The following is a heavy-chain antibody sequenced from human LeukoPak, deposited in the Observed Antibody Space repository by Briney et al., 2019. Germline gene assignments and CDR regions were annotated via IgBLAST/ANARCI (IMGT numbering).Heavy chain of an antibody. D-gene: IGHD6-13*01. V-gene: IGHV4-59*08. CDR2: IHHSGST. CDR3: ARQNPAASGQGLDY. J-gene: IGHJ4*02. CDR1: GGSISGYY. Sequence: SGTLSLTCSVSGGSISGYYWSWIRQPPGKGLEWIGYIHHSGSTNYNPSLKSRVTFSADTSKNQFSLELTSVTAADTAVYYCARQNPAASGQGLDYWGQGTLVTVSS.